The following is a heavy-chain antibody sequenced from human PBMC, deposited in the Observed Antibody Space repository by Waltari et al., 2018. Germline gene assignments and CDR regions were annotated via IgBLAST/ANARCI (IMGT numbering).Heavy chain of an antibody. V-gene: IGHV1-69*01. CDR3: ARDLAARTTNDAFEI. CDR2: IIPIFGTA. J-gene: IGHJ3*02. CDR1: GGSFSKYA. D-gene: IGHD4-4*01. Sequence: QVQLVQSGAEVKKPGSSVKVSCKVSGGSFSKYAISWVRQAPGQGLEWMGGIIPIFGTANYAQDILGRATISADESTATVYMELSSLRSEDTAVYYCARDLAARTTNDAFEIWGQGTMVTVSP.